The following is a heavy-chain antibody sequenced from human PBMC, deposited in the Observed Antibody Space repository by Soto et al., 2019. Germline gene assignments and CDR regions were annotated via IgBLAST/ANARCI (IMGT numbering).Heavy chain of an antibody. J-gene: IGHJ4*02. CDR3: AHFDWFIDY. V-gene: IGHV3-48*04. Sequence: GGSLRLSCAASGFTFSSYSMNWVRQAPGKGLECVSYISSSSSTIYYADSVKGRFTISRDNAKNALYLHMNSLRAEDTAVYYCAHFDWFIDYWGQGTLVTVSS. CDR2: ISSSSSTI. CDR1: GFTFSSYS. D-gene: IGHD3-9*01.